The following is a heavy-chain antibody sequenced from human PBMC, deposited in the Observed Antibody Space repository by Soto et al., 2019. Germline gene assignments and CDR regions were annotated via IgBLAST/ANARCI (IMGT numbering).Heavy chain of an antibody. D-gene: IGHD1-1*01. J-gene: IGHJ6*02. Sequence: LRLSCAASGFTFSDYYMSWIRQAPGKGLEWVSYISSSGSTIYYADSVKGRFTISRDNAKNSLYLQMNSLRAEDTAVYYCARCCQAGNYYYGMDVWGQGTTVTVSS. CDR1: GFTFSDYY. CDR3: ARCCQAGNYYYGMDV. V-gene: IGHV3-11*01. CDR2: ISSSGSTI.